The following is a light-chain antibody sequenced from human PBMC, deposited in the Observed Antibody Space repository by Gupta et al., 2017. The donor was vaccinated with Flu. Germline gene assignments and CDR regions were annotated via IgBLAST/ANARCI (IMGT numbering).Light chain of an antibody. CDR1: QSVGSY. J-gene: IGKJ5*01. CDR3: QQRSKWPIT. Sequence: EIVLTQSPATVSLSPGERATLSCRTSQSVGSYLAWYQQKPGQSPRLLIYDASNRATGIPARFSGSGSGTXFTLTIXSLEPEDFAVYYCQQRSKWPITFGXGTRLEIK. V-gene: IGKV3-11*01. CDR2: DAS.